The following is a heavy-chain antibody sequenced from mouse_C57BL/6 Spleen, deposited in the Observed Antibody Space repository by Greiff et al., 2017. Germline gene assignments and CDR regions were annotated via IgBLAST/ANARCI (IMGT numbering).Heavy chain of an antibody. Sequence: VQLQQSGPELVKPGASVKISCKASGYTFTDYYMNWVKQSHGKSLEWIGDINPNNGGTSYNQKFKGKATLTVDKSSSTAYMELRSLTSEDSAVYYCARSLYYYGSIFAYWGQGTLVTVSA. CDR1: GYTFTDYY. CDR3: ARSLYYYGSIFAY. V-gene: IGHV1-26*01. J-gene: IGHJ3*01. D-gene: IGHD1-1*01. CDR2: INPNNGGT.